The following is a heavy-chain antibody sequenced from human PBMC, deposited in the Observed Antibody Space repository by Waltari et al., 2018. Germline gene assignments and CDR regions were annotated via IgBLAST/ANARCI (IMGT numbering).Heavy chain of an antibody. V-gene: IGHV1-18*04. Sequence: QVQLVQSGAEVKKPGASLKVSCKASGYIFTNYGISWVRQAPGQGLEWMGWIGGNNGNTNFAQKFLGRLTRAKDTSTNTVDMELSRLTSDDTAVYYCAKDRHQLIEEGFLLALDPWGQGTLVTVSS. J-gene: IGHJ5*02. CDR2: IGGNNGNT. D-gene: IGHD2-2*01. CDR1: GYIFTNYG. CDR3: AKDRHQLIEEGFLLALDP.